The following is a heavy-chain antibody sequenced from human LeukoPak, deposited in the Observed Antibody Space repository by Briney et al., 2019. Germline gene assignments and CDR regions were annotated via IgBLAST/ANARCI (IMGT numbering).Heavy chain of an antibody. D-gene: IGHD3-10*01. V-gene: IGHV3-48*01. Sequence: GGSLRLSCAASGFTFSSYSMNWVRQAPGKVLEWVSYISSSSSTIYYADSVKDRFTISRDNANNSLYLQLNRVRAEDTAVYYCASRFLWFGELLNGGDYWGQGNLVNVS. CDR1: GFTFSSYS. CDR3: ASRFLWFGELLNGGDY. CDR2: ISSSSSTI. J-gene: IGHJ4*02.